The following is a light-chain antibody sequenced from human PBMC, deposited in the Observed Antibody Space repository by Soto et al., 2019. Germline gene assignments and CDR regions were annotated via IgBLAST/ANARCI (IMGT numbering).Light chain of an antibody. CDR3: QQTNSVPLT. CDR2: TTS. Sequence: DIQMTQSPSSVSASVGDRVTITCRASQDISNYLAWYQQKPGKAPNLLIYTTSSLQSGVPSKFSGSVSGTDFTLTISSLQPEDVATYYCQQTNSVPLTFGGGTKVEIK. V-gene: IGKV1-12*01. J-gene: IGKJ4*01. CDR1: QDISNY.